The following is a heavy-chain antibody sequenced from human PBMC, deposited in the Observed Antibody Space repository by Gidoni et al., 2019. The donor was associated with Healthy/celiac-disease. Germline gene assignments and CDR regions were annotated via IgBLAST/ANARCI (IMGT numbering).Heavy chain of an antibody. J-gene: IGHJ4*02. Sequence: QVQLQESGPGLVKPSATLSLTCTVSGYSISSGYYWGWIRQPPGKGLEWIGSIYHSGSTYYNPSLKSRVTISVDTSKNQFSLKLSSVTAADTAVYYCARSAPSYGDYVSEDYWGQGTLVTVSS. D-gene: IGHD4-17*01. CDR2: IYHSGST. CDR1: GYSISSGYY. V-gene: IGHV4-38-2*02. CDR3: ARSAPSYGDYVSEDY.